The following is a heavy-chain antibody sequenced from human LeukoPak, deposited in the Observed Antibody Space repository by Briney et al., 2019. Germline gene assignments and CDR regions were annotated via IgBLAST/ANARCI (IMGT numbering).Heavy chain of an antibody. Sequence: GGSLRLSCATSGFTFSDYYMSWIRQAPGKGLEWVSYISSSSSYTNYADSVKGRFNISRDNAKNSLYLQMNSLRAEDTAVYYCARDGQQLVPYGMDVWGQGTTVTVSS. CDR3: ARDGQQLVPYGMDV. CDR2: ISSSSSYT. CDR1: GFTFSDYY. V-gene: IGHV3-11*06. J-gene: IGHJ6*02. D-gene: IGHD6-13*01.